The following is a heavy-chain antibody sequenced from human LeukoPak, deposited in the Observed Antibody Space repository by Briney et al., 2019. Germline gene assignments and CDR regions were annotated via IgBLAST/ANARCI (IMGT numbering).Heavy chain of an antibody. CDR3: TRPSAAGGAGYYYYMDV. J-gene: IGHJ6*03. D-gene: IGHD6-25*01. CDR2: IRSKANSYAT. CDR1: GFTFSGSA. Sequence: GGSLRLSCAASGFTFSGSAMHWVRQASGKGLEWVGRIRSKANSYATAYAASVKGRFTISRDDSKNTAYLQMNSLKTEDTAVYYCTRPSAAGGAGYYYYMDVWGKGTTVTVSS. V-gene: IGHV3-73*01.